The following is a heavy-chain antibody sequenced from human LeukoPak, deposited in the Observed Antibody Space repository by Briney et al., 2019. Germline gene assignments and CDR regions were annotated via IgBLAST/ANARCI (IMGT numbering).Heavy chain of an antibody. CDR1: GFTFNNSW. J-gene: IGHJ3*02. CDR2: IKEDGSDK. Sequence: GGSLRLSCLASGFTFNNSWMTWVRQAPGRGLEWVANIKEDGSDKQYVDSVRGRFTISRDNAKNSVSLQMDGLRAEDTAVYYCARDLPYIVGATARAFDIWGQGTMVTVSS. D-gene: IGHD1-26*01. CDR3: ARDLPYIVGATARAFDI. V-gene: IGHV3-7*01.